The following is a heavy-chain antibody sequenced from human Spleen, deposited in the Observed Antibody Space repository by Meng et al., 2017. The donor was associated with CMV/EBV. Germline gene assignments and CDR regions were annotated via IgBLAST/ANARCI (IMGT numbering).Heavy chain of an antibody. CDR2: ISAGAGST. CDR3: AKYSAVGERLYYFDT. D-gene: IGHD2-21*01. CDR1: GFTFSSYA. Sequence: GESLKISCAASGFTFSSYATGWVRQAPGKGLEWVSGISAGAGSTYYADSVKGRFTISRDNSKNTLYLQMNSLRAEDTAVYYCAKYSAVGERLYYFDTGARERWSPSPQ. J-gene: IGHJ4*02. V-gene: IGHV3-23*01.